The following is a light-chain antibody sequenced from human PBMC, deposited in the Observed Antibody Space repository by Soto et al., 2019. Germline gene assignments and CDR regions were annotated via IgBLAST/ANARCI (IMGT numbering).Light chain of an antibody. CDR1: QPIKTW. CDR2: TAS. J-gene: IGKJ1*01. Sequence: DIQLTQSPASVSAAVGDRINISCRASQPIKTWLAWYQQKPGKGPKLLIYTASTLETGVPSRFSGSGSGTDFTLTISSLQPEDFATYYCQQSYSSPRTFGQGTKVEIK. CDR3: QQSYSSPRT. V-gene: IGKV1-12*01.